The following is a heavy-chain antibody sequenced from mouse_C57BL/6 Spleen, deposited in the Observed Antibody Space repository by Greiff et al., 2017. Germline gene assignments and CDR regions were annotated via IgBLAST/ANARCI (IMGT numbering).Heavy chain of an antibody. CDR1: GFTFSSYA. V-gene: IGHV5-9-1*02. Sequence: EVMLVESGEGLVKPGGSLKLSCAASGFTFSSYAMSWVRQTPEKRLEWVAYISSGGDYIYYADTVKGRFPISSDHARNTLYLQMSSLKSKDTAMYYCTRERDHPYAMDYWGQGTSVTVSS. J-gene: IGHJ4*01. CDR3: TRERDHPYAMDY. CDR2: ISSGGDYI.